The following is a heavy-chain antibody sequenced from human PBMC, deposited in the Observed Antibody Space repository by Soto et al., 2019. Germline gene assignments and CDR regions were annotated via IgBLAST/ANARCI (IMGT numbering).Heavy chain of an antibody. CDR1: GFTFSSYA. Sequence: PGGSLRLSCAASGFTFSSYAMSWVRQAPGKGLEWVSAISGSGGSTYYADSVKGRFTISRDNSKNTLYLQMNSLRAEDTAVYYCARLLHYYDSSGYYYFDYWGQGTLVTVSS. J-gene: IGHJ4*02. V-gene: IGHV3-23*01. D-gene: IGHD3-22*01. CDR3: ARLLHYYDSSGYYYFDY. CDR2: ISGSGGST.